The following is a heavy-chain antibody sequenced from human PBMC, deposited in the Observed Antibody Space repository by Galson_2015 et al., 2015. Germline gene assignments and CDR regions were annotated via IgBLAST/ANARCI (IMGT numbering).Heavy chain of an antibody. CDR2: LSYDGSNK. CDR3: AKVAYSSSWYYFDY. D-gene: IGHD6-13*01. CDR1: GFTFSSYG. J-gene: IGHJ4*02. V-gene: IGHV3-30*18. Sequence: SLRLPCAASGFTFSSYGMHWVRQVPGKGLEWVAVLSYDGSNKYYADSVRGRFTISRDNSKNTLYLQMNSLRAEDTAVYYCAKVAYSSSWYYFDYWGQGTLVTVSS.